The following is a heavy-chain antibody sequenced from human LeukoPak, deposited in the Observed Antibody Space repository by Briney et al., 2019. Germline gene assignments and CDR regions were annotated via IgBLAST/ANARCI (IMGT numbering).Heavy chain of an antibody. CDR1: GGSFSGYY. V-gene: IGHV4-34*01. D-gene: IGHD3-10*01. Sequence: PSETLSLTCAVYGGSFSGYYWSWIRQPPGKGLEWIGEINHSGSTNYNPSLKSRVTISVDTSKNQFSLKLSSVTAADTAVYYCARNIYYGSGSWGQGTLVTVSS. CDR2: INHSGST. J-gene: IGHJ4*02. CDR3: ARNIYYGSGS.